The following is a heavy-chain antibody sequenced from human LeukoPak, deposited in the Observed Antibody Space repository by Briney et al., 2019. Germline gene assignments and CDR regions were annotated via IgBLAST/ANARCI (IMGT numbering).Heavy chain of an antibody. CDR1: GFTFSTYA. J-gene: IGHJ4*02. CDR2: ISGSGGST. D-gene: IGHD3-9*01. Sequence: GGSLRLSCAASGFTFSTYAMSWVRQAPGKGLEWVSTISGSGGSTYYADSVKGRFTISRDNSKNTLYLQMNSLRAEDTAVYYCAKVLRYFDWLLPFDYWGQGTLVTVSS. V-gene: IGHV3-23*01. CDR3: AKVLRYFDWLLPFDY.